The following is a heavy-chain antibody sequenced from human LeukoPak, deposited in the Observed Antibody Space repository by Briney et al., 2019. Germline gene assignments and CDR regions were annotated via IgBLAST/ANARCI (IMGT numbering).Heavy chain of an antibody. CDR2: INAGNGGT. CDR3: ARDDCGDTCYPGGY. Sequence: ASLKVSCKASGYTFTTNAIHWVRQAPGQRLEWMGWINAGNGGTKYSQKFQGRVTITRDTSASTAYMELSSLRSEDTAVYYCARDDCGDTCYPGGYWGQGTLVTVSS. V-gene: IGHV1-3*01. CDR1: GYTFTTNA. D-gene: IGHD2-21*01. J-gene: IGHJ4*02.